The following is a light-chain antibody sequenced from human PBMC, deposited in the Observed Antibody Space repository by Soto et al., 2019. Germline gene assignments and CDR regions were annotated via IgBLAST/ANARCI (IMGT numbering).Light chain of an antibody. CDR1: SSNIGRNT. J-gene: IGLJ2*01. V-gene: IGLV1-44*01. Sequence: QSAVTQPPSASGTPGQRVTIACSGSSSNIGRNTVHWYQQLPGTTPKLLIYSNDQRPSGVPDRFSGSKSGSSASLAISGLQSEDEADYYCAAWDDSLNGVVFGGGTKLTVL. CDR2: SND. CDR3: AAWDDSLNGVV.